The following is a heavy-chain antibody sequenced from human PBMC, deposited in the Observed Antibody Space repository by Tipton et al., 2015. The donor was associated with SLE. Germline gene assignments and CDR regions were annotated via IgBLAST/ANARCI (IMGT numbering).Heavy chain of an antibody. CDR2: IYSGGST. D-gene: IGHD4-23*01. J-gene: IGHJ3*02. CDR3: ARESYGGNRDI. Sequence: GSLRLSCAASGFTVSSNYMSWVRQAPGKGVEWVSVIYSGGSTYYADSAKGRFTISRDNSKNTLYLQMNSLRAEDTAVYYCARESYGGNRDIWGQGTMVTVSS. CDR1: GFTVSSNY. V-gene: IGHV3-53*05.